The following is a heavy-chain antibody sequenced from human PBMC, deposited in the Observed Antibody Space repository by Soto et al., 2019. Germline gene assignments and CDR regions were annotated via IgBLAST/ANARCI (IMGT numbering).Heavy chain of an antibody. CDR1: GYSFTSYW. J-gene: IGHJ5*02. CDR3: ARHLAAAADQNRFDP. CDR2: IYPGDSDT. D-gene: IGHD6-13*01. Sequence: GESLKISCKGSGYSFTSYWIGWVRQMPGKGLEWMGIIYPGDSDTRHSPSFQGQVTISADKSISTAYLQWSSLKASDTAMYYCARHLAAAADQNRFDPWGQGTLVTVSS. V-gene: IGHV5-51*01.